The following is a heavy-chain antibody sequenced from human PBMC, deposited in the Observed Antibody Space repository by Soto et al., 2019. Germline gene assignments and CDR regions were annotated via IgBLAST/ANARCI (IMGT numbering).Heavy chain of an antibody. J-gene: IGHJ5*02. V-gene: IGHV3-23*01. CDR3: AKDTVPVATPWFDP. D-gene: IGHD2-2*01. CDR2: LSGSGGST. Sequence: GGSLRLSCAASGFTFSNYAMSWVRQAPGKGLEWVSTLSGSGGSTYYADSVKGRFTISRDNSKNTLYLQMNSLRAEDTSVYYCAKDTVPVATPWFDPWGQGTLVTVSS. CDR1: GFTFSNYA.